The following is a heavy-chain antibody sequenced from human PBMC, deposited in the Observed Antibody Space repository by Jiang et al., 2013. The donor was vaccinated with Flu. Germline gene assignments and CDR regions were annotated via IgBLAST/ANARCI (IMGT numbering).Heavy chain of an antibody. Sequence: PGLVKPSEILSPTCTVSGYSITSGYYWGWIRQPPGKGLEWIGSIFHSGSTYFNPSLKSRVAISVDTSKNQFSLRLSSLTAADTAVYYCARLIPGYYFDYWGQGTLVTVSS. CDR3: ARLIPGYYFDY. D-gene: IGHD1-14*01. V-gene: IGHV4-38-2*02. CDR2: IFHSGST. J-gene: IGHJ4*02. CDR1: GYSITSGYY.